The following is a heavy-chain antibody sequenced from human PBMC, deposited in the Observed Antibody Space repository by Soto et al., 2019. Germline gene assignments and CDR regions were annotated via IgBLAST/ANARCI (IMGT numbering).Heavy chain of an antibody. CDR3: AGPPELTRIYYYYGMDV. V-gene: IGHV1-69*12. CDR1: GGTFSSYA. J-gene: IGHJ6*02. Sequence: QVQLVQSGAEVKKPGSSVKVSCKASGGTFSSYAISWVRQAPGQGLEWMGGIIPIFGTANYAQTFQGRVTITADESTSTAYMELSSLRSEDTAVYYCAGPPELTRIYYYYGMDVWGQGTTVTVSS. D-gene: IGHD1-7*01. CDR2: IIPIFGTA.